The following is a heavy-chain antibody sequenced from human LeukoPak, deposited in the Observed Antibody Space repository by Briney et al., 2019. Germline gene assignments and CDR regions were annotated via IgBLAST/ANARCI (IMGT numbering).Heavy chain of an antibody. Sequence: SQTLSLTCALSGDSFSSNSVAWNWIRQSPSRGLEWLGRTYYRSKWCNEYALSVKSRITINPDTSKNQFSLQLNSVTPEDTAVYYCAREAGRYFGYWGQGTLITVSS. V-gene: IGHV6-1*01. CDR1: GDSFSSNSVA. J-gene: IGHJ4*02. CDR3: AREAGRYFGY. CDR2: TYYRSKWCN.